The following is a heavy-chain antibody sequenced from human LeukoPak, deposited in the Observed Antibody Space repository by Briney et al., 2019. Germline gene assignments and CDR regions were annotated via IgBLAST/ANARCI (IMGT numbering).Heavy chain of an antibody. V-gene: IGHV3-33*01. D-gene: IGHD3-9*01. CDR3: ARVSYDILTGYSYIDY. J-gene: IGHJ4*02. Sequence: GGSLRLSCAASGFTFSSYGIHWVRQAPGKGLEWVALIWYDGSNKYYADSVKGRFTISRDNSKNTLYLQMNSLRAEDTAVYYCARVSYDILTGYSYIDYWGQGTLVTVSS. CDR2: IWYDGSNK. CDR1: GFTFSSYG.